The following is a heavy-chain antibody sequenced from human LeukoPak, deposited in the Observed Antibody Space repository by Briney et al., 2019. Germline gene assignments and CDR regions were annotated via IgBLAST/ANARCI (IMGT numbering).Heavy chain of an antibody. CDR1: GGSFSGYY. V-gene: IGHV4-34*01. CDR3: ARHRWYYDFWSGYTDLNWFDP. CDR2: INHSGST. J-gene: IGHJ5*02. D-gene: IGHD3-3*01. Sequence: SETLSLTCAVYGGSFSGYYWSWIRQPPGEGLEWIGEINHSGSTNYNPSLKSRVTISVDTSKNQFSLKLSSVTAADTAVYYCARHRWYYDFWSGYTDLNWFDPWGQGTLVTVSS.